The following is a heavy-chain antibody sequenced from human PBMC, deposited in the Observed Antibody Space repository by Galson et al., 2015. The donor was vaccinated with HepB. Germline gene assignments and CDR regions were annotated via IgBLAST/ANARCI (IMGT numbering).Heavy chain of an antibody. V-gene: IGHV4-39*01. J-gene: IGHJ4*02. Sequence: SETLSLTCTVSGGSISSSSYYWGWIRQPPGKGLEWIGSIYYSGSAYYNPSLKSRVTISVDTSKNQFSLKLSSVTAADTAVYYCARYYSGRRANPGGIDYWGQGTLVTVSS. CDR3: ARYYSGRRANPGGIDY. D-gene: IGHD1-26*01. CDR1: GGSISSSSYY. CDR2: IYYSGSA.